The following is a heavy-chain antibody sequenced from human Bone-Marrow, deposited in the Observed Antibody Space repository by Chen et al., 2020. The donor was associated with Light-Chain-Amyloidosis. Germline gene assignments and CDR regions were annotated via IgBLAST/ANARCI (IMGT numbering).Heavy chain of an antibody. D-gene: IGHD3-22*01. Sequence: QAQLLQSGAEVEKPGASVSVPCKASRYTLPSHDINWVRQATGQGLEWMGWMNPNSGNTGYAQKFQGRVTMTRNTSISTAYMELSSLGSEDTAVYYCARADVDSSGYYYYYWGQGTLVTVSS. J-gene: IGHJ4*02. V-gene: IGHV1-8*01. CDR2: MNPNSGNT. CDR1: RYTLPSHD. CDR3: ARADVDSSGYYYYY.